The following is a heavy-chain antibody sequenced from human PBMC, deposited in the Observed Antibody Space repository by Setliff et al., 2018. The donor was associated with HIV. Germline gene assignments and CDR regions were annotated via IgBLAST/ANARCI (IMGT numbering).Heavy chain of an antibody. J-gene: IGHJ4*02. CDR1: GGSISGYY. V-gene: IGHV4-59*08. CDR3: ARHYYTDPFDY. Sequence: SLTCTVSGGSISGYYWSWIRRSPGKGLDWIGYIYSSGSTDYNPSLKSRITISVDTSKNQFPLQLSSVTAADTAVYYCARHYYTDPFDYWGQGILVTVSS. D-gene: IGHD3-22*01. CDR2: IYSSGST.